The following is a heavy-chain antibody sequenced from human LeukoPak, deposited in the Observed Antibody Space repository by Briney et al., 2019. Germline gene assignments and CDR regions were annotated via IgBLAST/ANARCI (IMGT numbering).Heavy chain of an antibody. CDR3: ARGRRVATPGTWFDP. V-gene: IGHV4-34*01. CDR1: GGSFSGYY. J-gene: IGHJ5*02. CDR2: INHSGST. Sequence: SETLSLTCAVYGGSFSGYYWSWILQPPGKGLEWIGEINHSGSTNYNPSLKSRVTISVDTSKNQFSLKLSSVTAADTAVYYCARGRRVATPGTWFDPWGQGTLVTVSS. D-gene: IGHD5-12*01.